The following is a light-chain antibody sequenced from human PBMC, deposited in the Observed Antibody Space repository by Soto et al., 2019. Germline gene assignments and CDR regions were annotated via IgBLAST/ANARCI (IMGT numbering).Light chain of an antibody. V-gene: IGKV3-20*01. CDR1: QSVSSSY. CDR3: QQYGSSPIT. Sequence: EIVLTQSPGTLSLSPGERATLSCRXSQSVSSSYVAWYQQKPGQAPRLLIYGASSRATGIPDRFSGSGSGTDFTLTSSRLEPEDFAVYYCQQYGSSPITFGQGTRLEIK. CDR2: GAS. J-gene: IGKJ5*01.